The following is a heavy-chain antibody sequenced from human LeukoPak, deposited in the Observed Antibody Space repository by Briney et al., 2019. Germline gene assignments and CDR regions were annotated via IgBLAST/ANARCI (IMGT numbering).Heavy chain of an antibody. V-gene: IGHV1-46*01. Sequence: GASVKVSCKASAYTFTNYQMHWVRLAPGQGLEWMGVINPSAGTTNYAQKFRGRLTVSMDTSTSTVYMELRSLSSEDTAAYYCAKDTSTWAFDHWGQGTLVTVSS. J-gene: IGHJ4*02. D-gene: IGHD6-13*01. CDR1: AYTFTNYQ. CDR2: INPSAGTT. CDR3: AKDTSTWAFDH.